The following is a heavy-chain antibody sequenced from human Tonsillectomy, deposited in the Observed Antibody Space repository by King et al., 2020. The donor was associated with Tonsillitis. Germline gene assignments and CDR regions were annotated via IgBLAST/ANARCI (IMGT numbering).Heavy chain of an antibody. CDR1: GFTFSSYA. Sequence: VQLVESGGGLVQPGGSLRLSCAASGFTFSSYAMSWVRQAPGKGLEWVSGISGSGGDTYFADPVKDRFTISRDNSMNTLYLQMNSLRAEDTAVYYCAKGAPGIAVAGSGAFAYWGQGTLVTVSS. J-gene: IGHJ4*02. CDR2: ISGSGGDT. CDR3: AKGAPGIAVAGSGAFAY. D-gene: IGHD6-19*01. V-gene: IGHV3-23*04.